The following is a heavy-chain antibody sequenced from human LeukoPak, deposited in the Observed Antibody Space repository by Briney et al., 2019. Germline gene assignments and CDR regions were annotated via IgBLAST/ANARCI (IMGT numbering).Heavy chain of an antibody. CDR1: GFTFDDYA. J-gene: IGHJ4*02. D-gene: IGHD6-13*01. V-gene: IGHV3-9*01. Sequence: GGSLRLSCAASGFTFDDYAMHWVRQAPGKGLEWVSGISWNSGSIGYADSVKGRFTISRDNAKNSLYLQMNSLRAEDTALYYCAKDIFSSSSYYFDYWGQGTLVTVSS. CDR3: AKDIFSSSSYYFDY. CDR2: ISWNSGSI.